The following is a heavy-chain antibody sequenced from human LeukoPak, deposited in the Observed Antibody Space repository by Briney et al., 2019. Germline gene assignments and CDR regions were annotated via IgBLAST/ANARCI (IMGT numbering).Heavy chain of an antibody. J-gene: IGHJ4*02. V-gene: IGHV4-59*08. D-gene: IGHD5-18*01. CDR3: ARQEYSYGLDY. CDR1: GGSISSYY. CDR2: IYYSGST. Sequence: PSETLSLTCTVSGGSISSYYWSWIRQPPGKGLEWIGYIYYSGSTNYNPSLKSRVTISVDTSKNQFPLKLSSVTAADTAVYYCARQEYSYGLDYWGQGTLVTVSS.